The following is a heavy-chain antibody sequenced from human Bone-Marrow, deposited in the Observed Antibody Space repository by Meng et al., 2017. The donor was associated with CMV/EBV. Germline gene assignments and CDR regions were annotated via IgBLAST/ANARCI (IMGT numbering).Heavy chain of an antibody. V-gene: IGHV3-30*04. J-gene: IGHJ6*02. Sequence: GESLKISCAASGFTFSSYAMHWVRQAPGKGLEWVAVISYDGSNKYYADSVKGRFTISRDNSKNTLYLQMNSLRAEDTAVYYCARDQLYCSSTSCSTTLYYYYGMDVWGQGTTVTGSS. CDR2: ISYDGSNK. CDR1: GFTFSSYA. CDR3: ARDQLYCSSTSCSTTLYYYYGMDV. D-gene: IGHD2-2*01.